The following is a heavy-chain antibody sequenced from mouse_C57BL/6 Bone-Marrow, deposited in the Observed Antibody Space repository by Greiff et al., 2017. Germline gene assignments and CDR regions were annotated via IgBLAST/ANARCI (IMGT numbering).Heavy chain of an antibody. Sequence: VQLQQSGAELVKPGASVKISCKASGYAFSSYWMNWVKQRPGKGLEWIGQIYPGDGVTNYNGKFKGKATLTADTSSSTAYMQLSSLTSEDSAVYFCAIGNYLAYWGQGTLVTVSA. D-gene: IGHD2-1*01. CDR2: IYPGDGVT. V-gene: IGHV1-80*01. J-gene: IGHJ3*01. CDR3: AIGNYLAY. CDR1: GYAFSSYW.